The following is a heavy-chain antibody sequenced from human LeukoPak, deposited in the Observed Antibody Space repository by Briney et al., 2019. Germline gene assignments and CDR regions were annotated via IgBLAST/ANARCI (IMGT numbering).Heavy chain of an antibody. D-gene: IGHD3-22*01. CDR1: GYTFTSYG. J-gene: IGHJ6*04. V-gene: IGHV1-18*01. CDR3: AREFYDRGGYYCRPMDI. Sequence: ASVKVSCKASGYTFTSYGISWVRQAPGQGLEWMGWISTYNGNTNYAQRFQGRVTVTTDTSTRTAYLELRSLRSDDTAVYYCAREFYDRGGYYCRPMDIWAKGTSVTVSS. CDR2: ISTYNGNT.